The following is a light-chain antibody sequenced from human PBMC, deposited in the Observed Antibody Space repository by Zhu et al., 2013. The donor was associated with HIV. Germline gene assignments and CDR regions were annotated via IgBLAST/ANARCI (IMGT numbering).Light chain of an antibody. Sequence: DIQLTQSPSFLSASVGDRVTITCRPSQGISGYLAWYQQKPGKAPKLLIYAASTLQSGVPSRFSGSGSGTEFTLTISSLQPEDSATYYCQQLNKYPFTFGPGTKWISN. J-gene: IGKJ3*01. CDR1: QGISGY. CDR3: QQLNKYPFT. V-gene: IGKV1-9*01. CDR2: AAS.